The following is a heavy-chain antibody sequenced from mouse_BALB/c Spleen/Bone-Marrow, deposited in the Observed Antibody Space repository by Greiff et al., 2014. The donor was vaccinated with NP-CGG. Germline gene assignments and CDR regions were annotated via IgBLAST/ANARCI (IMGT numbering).Heavy chain of an antibody. Sequence: VQLKESGPELVKPGASVKMSCKASGYTFTSYVMHWVKQKPGQGLEWIGYINPYNDGTKYNEKFKGKATLTSDKSSSTAYVELSSLTSEDSAVYYCARGGVDYFDYWGQGTTLTVSS. J-gene: IGHJ2*01. CDR3: ARGGVDYFDY. CDR1: GYTFTSYV. V-gene: IGHV1-14*01. CDR2: INPYNDGT.